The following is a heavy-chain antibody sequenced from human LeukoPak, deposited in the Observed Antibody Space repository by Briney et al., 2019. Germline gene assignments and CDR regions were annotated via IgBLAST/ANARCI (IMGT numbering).Heavy chain of an antibody. CDR1: GYTLTSYY. CDR2: INPTVGDT. D-gene: IGHD6-13*01. CDR3: ARYGFSSSWQGGWHAFDI. Sequence: ASVKVSCKASGYTLTSYYMHWVRQAPGQGLEWMGIINPTVGDTIYAQKLQGRATMTRDMSTSTVYMELSSLRSDDTAVYYCARYGFSSSWQGGWHAFDIWGQGTMVTVSS. J-gene: IGHJ3*02. V-gene: IGHV1-46*01.